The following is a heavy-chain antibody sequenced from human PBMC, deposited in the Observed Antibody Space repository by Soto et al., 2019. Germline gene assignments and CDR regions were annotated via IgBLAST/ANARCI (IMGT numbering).Heavy chain of an antibody. V-gene: IGHV4-4*01. CDR1: GGTVASSHW. CDR2: VYHTGDT. J-gene: IGHJ5*02. CDR3: AREIVTAGGNNYFDP. Sequence: LSLTCGVSGGTVASSHWWSWVRQSPGRGLEWIGNVYHTGDTNFNPSLQSRVTFSVDKSNNQFSLRLTSVTAADTAVYFCAREIVTAGGNNYFDPWGPGTLVTVSS. D-gene: IGHD2-21*02.